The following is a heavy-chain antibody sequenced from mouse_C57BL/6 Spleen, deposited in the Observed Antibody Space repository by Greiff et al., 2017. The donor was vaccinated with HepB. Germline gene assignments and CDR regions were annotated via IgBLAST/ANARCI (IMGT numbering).Heavy chain of an antibody. D-gene: IGHD3-2*02. CDR2: IDPSDSYT. CDR3: ERGRGYSGLDY. CDR1: GYTFTSYW. Sequence: QVQLQQPGAELVMPGASVKLSCKASGYTFTSYWMHWVKQRPGQGLEWIGEIDPSDSYTNYNQKFKGKATLTVDESSSTAYMQLSSLTSEDSAVYYCERGRGYSGLDYWGQGTTLTVSS. V-gene: IGHV1-69*01. J-gene: IGHJ2*01.